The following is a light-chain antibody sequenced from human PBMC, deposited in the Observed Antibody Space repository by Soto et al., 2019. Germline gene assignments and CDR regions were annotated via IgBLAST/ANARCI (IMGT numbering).Light chain of an antibody. V-gene: IGKV1-39*01. CDR2: TTS. CDR1: QGISNY. CDR3: QQSYSTPQT. Sequence: DIQMTQSPSSLSASVGDRVTFPCRASQGISNYLNWYQQKPGKAPKLLIHTTSSLQSGVPSRFSGSGTGTDFTLTISSLQPEDFATYYCQQSYSTPQTFGGGTKVEI. J-gene: IGKJ4*01.